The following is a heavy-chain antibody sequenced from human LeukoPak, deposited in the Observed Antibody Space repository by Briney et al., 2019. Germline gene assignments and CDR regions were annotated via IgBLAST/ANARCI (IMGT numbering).Heavy chain of an antibody. Sequence: GGSLSLSCTASGFTLSGYARSWVRQPPGEGLEWVSTISGSADNTNYAEAVKGRFTISRDNSKDTMYLQMNSLRAEDTAVYYCAKQGFGCWGQGTLVTVSS. CDR2: ISGSADNT. V-gene: IGHV3-23*01. J-gene: IGHJ4*02. CDR3: AKQGFGC. CDR1: GFTLSGYA.